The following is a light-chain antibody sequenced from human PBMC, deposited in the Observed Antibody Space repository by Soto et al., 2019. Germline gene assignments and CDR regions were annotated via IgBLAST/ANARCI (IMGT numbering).Light chain of an antibody. CDR1: SSDVGGYDY. V-gene: IGLV2-14*01. J-gene: IGLJ1*01. Sequence: QSVRTQPASVSGSPGQSITISCTGTSSDVGGYDYVSWYQQYPGKAPKLIIYEVTNRPSGVSNRFSGSKSGNTASLTISGLRAEDEADYYCSSFRSSSTLPYVFGTGTKVTVL. CDR2: EVT. CDR3: SSFRSSSTLPYV.